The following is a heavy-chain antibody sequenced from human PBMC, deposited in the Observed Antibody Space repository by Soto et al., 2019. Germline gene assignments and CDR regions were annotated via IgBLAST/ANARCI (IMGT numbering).Heavy chain of an antibody. CDR3: AREVNYDILTGGTYYYYYYMDV. Sequence: ESGGGLVQPGGSLRLSCAASGFTVSSNYMSWVRQAPGKGLEWVSVIYSGGSTYYADSVKGRFTISRDNSKNTLYLQMNSLRAEDTAVYYCAREVNYDILTGGTYYYYYYMDVWGKGTTVTVSS. CDR1: GFTVSSNY. D-gene: IGHD3-9*01. V-gene: IGHV3-66*01. CDR2: IYSGGST. J-gene: IGHJ6*03.